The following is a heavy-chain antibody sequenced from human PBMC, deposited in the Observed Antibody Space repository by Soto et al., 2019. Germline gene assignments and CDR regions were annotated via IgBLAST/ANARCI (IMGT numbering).Heavy chain of an antibody. J-gene: IGHJ4*02. CDR3: AKDGSGHPYYSDN. CDR2: IYHSGTT. Sequence: QVQLQESGPGLVKPSGTLSLTCVVSGASISSNNGWSWVRQPPGKGLEWIGEIYHSGTTSYNPSRKSRVTMSVDKSKNQFSRKVTSVTAADTSVYFCAKDGSGHPYYSDNWGQGTLVTVSS. CDR1: GASISSNNG. D-gene: IGHD2-15*01. V-gene: IGHV4-4*02.